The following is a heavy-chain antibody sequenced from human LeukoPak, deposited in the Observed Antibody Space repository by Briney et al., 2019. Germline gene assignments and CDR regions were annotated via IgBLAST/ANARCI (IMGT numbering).Heavy chain of an antibody. CDR1: GGSISSYY. CDR2: IYYSGYA. Sequence: SETLSLTCTVSGGSISSYYWSWIRQPPGKGLEWIGCIYYSGYANYKSSLKSRVTISVDTSKNQFSLKLSSVTAADTAVYYCARTTMVRGTYYMDVWGKGTTVTVSS. J-gene: IGHJ6*03. V-gene: IGHV4-59*01. D-gene: IGHD3-10*01. CDR3: ARTTMVRGTYYMDV.